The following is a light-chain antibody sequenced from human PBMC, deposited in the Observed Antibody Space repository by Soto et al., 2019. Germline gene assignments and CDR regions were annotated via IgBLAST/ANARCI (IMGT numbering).Light chain of an antibody. V-gene: IGKV3-20*01. CDR2: GTS. Sequence: EIVLTQSPGTLSLSPGERATPSCRASQSVRSNCLAWYQHKPGQAPRLLIYGTSSRATDIPDRFTGSGSGTDFTLTISRLEPEDFAVYSCHQYGRPPQTFGQGTKVDIK. CDR1: QSVRSNC. J-gene: IGKJ1*01. CDR3: HQYGRPPQT.